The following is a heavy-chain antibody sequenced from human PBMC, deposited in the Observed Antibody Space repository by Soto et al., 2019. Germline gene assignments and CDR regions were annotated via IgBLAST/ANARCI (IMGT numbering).Heavy chain of an antibody. CDR3: ARLSDGYNKNYYYYGMDV. V-gene: IGHV1-69*01. Sequence: QVQLVQSGAEVKKPGSSVKVSCKASGGTFSSYAISWVRQAPGQGLEWMGGIIPILGTANYAQKFQGRVTITADESTSTAYMELSSLRSEDTAVYYCARLSDGYNKNYYYYGMDVWGQGTTVTVSS. D-gene: IGHD5-12*01. J-gene: IGHJ6*02. CDR2: IIPILGTA. CDR1: GGTFSSYA.